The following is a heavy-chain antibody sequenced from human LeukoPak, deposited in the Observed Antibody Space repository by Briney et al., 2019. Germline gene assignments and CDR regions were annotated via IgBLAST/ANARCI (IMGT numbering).Heavy chain of an antibody. CDR2: IYYSGRT. CDR3: SLEGSSWYRYFQH. CDR1: GGSVSSYY. V-gene: IGHV4-59*02. D-gene: IGHD6-13*01. Sequence: PSETLSLTCTVSGGSVSSYYWSWIRQPPGKGLEWIGYIYYSGRTNYNPSLKSRVIISVDTSKNQFSLKLSSVTAADTAVYYSSLEGSSWYRYFQHWGQGTLVTVSS. J-gene: IGHJ1*01.